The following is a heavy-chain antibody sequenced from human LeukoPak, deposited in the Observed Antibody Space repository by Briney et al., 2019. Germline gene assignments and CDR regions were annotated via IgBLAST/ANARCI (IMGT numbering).Heavy chain of an antibody. CDR2: IKQDRSEK. V-gene: IGHV3-7*01. Sequence: PGGSLRLSCVASGFTLSSYWMSWVRQASGKGLEWVANIKQDRSEKYYVDSVKGRFTISRDNAKNSLYLQMNSLRAEDTAVYYCARDYPLDWLYDYWGQGTLVTVSS. D-gene: IGHD3-9*01. CDR3: ARDYPLDWLYDY. CDR1: GFTLSSYW. J-gene: IGHJ4*02.